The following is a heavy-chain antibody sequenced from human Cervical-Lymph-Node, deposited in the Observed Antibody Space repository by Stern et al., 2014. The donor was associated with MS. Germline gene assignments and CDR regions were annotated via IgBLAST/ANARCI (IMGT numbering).Heavy chain of an antibody. J-gene: IGHJ4*02. Sequence: QVQLVQSGAEVKKPGASVKVSCKASGYTFTGYYMHWVRQAPGQGLEWMGWINPNSGGTNYAQKFQGRVTMTRDTSISTAYMELSRLRSDDTAVYYCARDDSPYSSSWYTGSCYWGQGTLVTVSS. CDR2: INPNSGGT. CDR3: ARDDSPYSSSWYTGSCY. CDR1: GYTFTGYY. V-gene: IGHV1-2*02. D-gene: IGHD6-13*01.